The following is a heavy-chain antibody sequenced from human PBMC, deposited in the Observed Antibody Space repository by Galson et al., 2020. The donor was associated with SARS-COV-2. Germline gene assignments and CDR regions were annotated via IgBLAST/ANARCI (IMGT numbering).Heavy chain of an antibody. CDR3: AREENFFRVVTATRMCYFDY. V-gene: IGHV4-34*01. CDR1: GGSFSGYY. D-gene: IGHD2-21*02. J-gene: IGHJ4*02. CDR2: INSSGST. Sequence: SETLSLTCAVSGGSFSGYYWSWIRHPPGTGLEWIGVINSSGSTNSNPYLTRRVPITVDTSKNHFSLKLSSVTAADTAVYYCAREENFFRVVTATRMCYFDYWGRGTLATVSS.